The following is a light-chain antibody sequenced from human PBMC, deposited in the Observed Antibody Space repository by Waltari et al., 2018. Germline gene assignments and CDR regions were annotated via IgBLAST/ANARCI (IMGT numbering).Light chain of an antibody. J-gene: IGLJ1*01. CDR3: ASWDDSHYV. CDR1: SSNLGSNY. V-gene: IGLV1-47*01. Sequence: QSVLTQPPSASETPGQRFIISCSGSSSNLGSNYLYWYQQLPGTAPKHLIYRNNPRPSGVPDRFSASKSGTSASLAISGLRSEDEAVYYCASWDDSHYVFGTGTQVTVL. CDR2: RNN.